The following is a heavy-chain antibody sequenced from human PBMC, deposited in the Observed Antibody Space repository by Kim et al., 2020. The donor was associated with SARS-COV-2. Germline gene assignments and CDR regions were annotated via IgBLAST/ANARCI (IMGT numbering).Heavy chain of an antibody. CDR3: ARPYYYGLGSFPGSFHV. D-gene: IGHD3-10*01. CDR2: ISESGTNT. CDR1: RFNFSTYA. V-gene: IGHV3-23*01. Sequence: GGSLRLSCATTRFNFSTYAMTWVRQAPGKGLEWVSRISESGTNTFYADSVKGRFTISRDNSKNALYLQMSSLRADDTAVYYCARPYYYGLGSFPGSFHVWGQGTRVTVSP. J-gene: IGHJ3*01.